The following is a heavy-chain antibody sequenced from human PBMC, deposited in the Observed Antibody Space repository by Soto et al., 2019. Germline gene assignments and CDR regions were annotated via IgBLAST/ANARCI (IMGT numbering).Heavy chain of an antibody. J-gene: IGHJ4*02. CDR3: ARLPRDCNKTSCYYADH. CDR2: MYPGDSDT. Sequence: GESLKISCMGSGYDFNTNWFVLVRHLPGRGLEWVGIMYPGDSDTRYNPSLQGHVTLSVDVTVSTAFLQWRSLETSDTGMYFCARLPRDCNKTSCYYADHWGQGTQVTVSS. D-gene: IGHD3-3*01. V-gene: IGHV5-51*01. CDR1: GYDFNTNW.